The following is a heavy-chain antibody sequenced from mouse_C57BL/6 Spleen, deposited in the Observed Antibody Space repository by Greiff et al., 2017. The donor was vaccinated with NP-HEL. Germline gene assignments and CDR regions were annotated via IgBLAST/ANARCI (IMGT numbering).Heavy chain of an antibody. CDR2: ISDGGSYT. Sequence: EVKLMESGGGLVKPGGSLKLSCAASGFTFSSYAMSWVRQTPEKRLEWVATISDGGSYTYYPDNVKGRFTISRDNAKNNLYLQMSHLKSEDTAMYYGARGGRGAMDYWGQGTSVTVSS. CDR1: GFTFSSYA. CDR3: ARGGRGAMDY. J-gene: IGHJ4*01. D-gene: IGHD3-3*01. V-gene: IGHV5-4*03.